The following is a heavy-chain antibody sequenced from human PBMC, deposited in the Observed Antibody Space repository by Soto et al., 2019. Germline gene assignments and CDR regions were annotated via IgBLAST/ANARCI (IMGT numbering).Heavy chain of an antibody. CDR2: IYPGDSDT. V-gene: IGHV5-51*01. J-gene: IGHJ4*02. CDR3: ARLAITAYSSSFDY. D-gene: IGHD6-13*01. CDR1: GYSFTSYW. Sequence: GESLKISCKGSGYSFTSYWIGWVRQMPGKGLEWMGIIYPGDSDTRYSPSFQGQVTISADKSISTAYLQWGSLKASDTAMYDCARLAITAYSSSFDYWGQGTLVTVSS.